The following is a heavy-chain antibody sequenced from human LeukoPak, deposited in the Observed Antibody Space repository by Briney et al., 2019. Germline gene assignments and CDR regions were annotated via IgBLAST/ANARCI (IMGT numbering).Heavy chain of an antibody. Sequence: GGSLRLSCAASGFTFSSHAMSWVRQAPGKGLGWVSAISGSGGSTYYADSVKGRFTISRDNSKNTLYLQMNSLRAEDTAVYYCAKVGDFWSTTNFDYWGQGTLVTVSS. D-gene: IGHD3-3*01. V-gene: IGHV3-23*01. J-gene: IGHJ4*02. CDR3: AKVGDFWSTTNFDY. CDR1: GFTFSSHA. CDR2: ISGSGGST.